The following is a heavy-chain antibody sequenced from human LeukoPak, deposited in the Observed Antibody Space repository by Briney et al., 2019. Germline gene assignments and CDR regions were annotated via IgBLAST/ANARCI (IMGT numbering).Heavy chain of an antibody. J-gene: IGHJ3*02. D-gene: IGHD3-10*01. Sequence: SETLSLTFTVSGGSISSSSYYWGWIRQPPGKGLEWIGSIYYSGSTYYNPSLKSRDTISVDTSKNQFSLKLSSVTAADTAVYYCARPRITMVRGVILQFGAFDIWGQGTMVTVSS. CDR1: GGSISSSSYY. CDR3: ARPRITMVRGVILQFGAFDI. CDR2: IYYSGST. V-gene: IGHV4-39*07.